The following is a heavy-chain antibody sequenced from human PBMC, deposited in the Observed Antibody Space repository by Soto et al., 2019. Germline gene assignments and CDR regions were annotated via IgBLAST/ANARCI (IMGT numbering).Heavy chain of an antibody. Sequence: GASVKVSCKASGYTFTSYGISWVRQAPGQGLEWMGWISAYNGNTNYAQKLQGRVTMTTDTSTSIAYMELRSLRSDDTAVYYCARHIAVAGRRAHWFDPWGQGTLVTVSS. V-gene: IGHV1-18*01. D-gene: IGHD6-19*01. CDR1: GYTFTSYG. J-gene: IGHJ5*02. CDR2: ISAYNGNT. CDR3: ARHIAVAGRRAHWFDP.